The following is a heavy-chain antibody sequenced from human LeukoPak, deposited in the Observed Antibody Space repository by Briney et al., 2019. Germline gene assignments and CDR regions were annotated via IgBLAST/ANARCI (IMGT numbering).Heavy chain of an antibody. J-gene: IGHJ4*02. Sequence: KSSETLSLTCTVSGGSISNGGYYWSWIRQHPGKGLEWIGYIYDSGTTYYNPALQSRVTISVDTSDNQFSLKLRSLTAADTAVYYCARGGDRRGFDYWGQGTLVTVPS. CDR3: ARGGDRRGFDY. D-gene: IGHD1-14*01. CDR2: IYDSGTT. V-gene: IGHV4-31*03. CDR1: GGSISNGGYY.